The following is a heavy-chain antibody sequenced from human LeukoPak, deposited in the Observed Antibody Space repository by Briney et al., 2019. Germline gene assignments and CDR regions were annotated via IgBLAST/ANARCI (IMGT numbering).Heavy chain of an antibody. D-gene: IGHD4-11*01. CDR3: ARGTPTTRDFDS. CDR2: ISSSSGYI. J-gene: IGHJ4*02. V-gene: IGHV3-21*01. Sequence: GGSLRLSCAASGFTFSSYSMNWVRQAPGKGLEWVSSISSSSGYIYYADSLKGRFTVSRDNAKNSLYLQMNSLRAEDTALYYCARGTPTTRDFDSWGQGTLVTVSS. CDR1: GFTFSSYS.